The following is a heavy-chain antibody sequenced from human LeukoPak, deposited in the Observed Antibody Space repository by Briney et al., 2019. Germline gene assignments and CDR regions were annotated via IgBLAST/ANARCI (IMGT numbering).Heavy chain of an antibody. J-gene: IGHJ4*02. CDR3: ARLVGVVIIPVDFDY. CDR2: INHSGST. CDR1: GGSFSGYY. D-gene: IGHD3-3*01. V-gene: IGHV4-34*01. Sequence: SETLSLTCAFYGGSFSGYYWSWIRQPPGKGLEWIGEINHSGSTNYNPSLKSRVAISVDTSKNQFSLKLSSVTAADTAVYYCARLVGVVIIPVDFDYWGQGTLVTVSS.